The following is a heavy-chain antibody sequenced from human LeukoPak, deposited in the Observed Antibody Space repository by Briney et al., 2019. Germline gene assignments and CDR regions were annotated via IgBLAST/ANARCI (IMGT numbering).Heavy chain of an antibody. V-gene: IGHV3-7*01. CDR3: ATHCSSISCSLATFDI. CDR2: IKQGGSEK. Sequence: PGGSLRLSCAASQFTFTKYWMTWVRQAPGKGPEWVASIKQGGSEKSYVDSVKGRFTISRDNARTSLSLQMNSLRAEDTAVYYCATHCSSISCSLATFDIWGQGTMVTVSS. J-gene: IGHJ3*02. D-gene: IGHD2-2*01. CDR1: QFTFTKYW.